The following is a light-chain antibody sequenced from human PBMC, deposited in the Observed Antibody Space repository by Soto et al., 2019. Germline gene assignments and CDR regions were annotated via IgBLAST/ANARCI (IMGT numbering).Light chain of an antibody. CDR3: SSYAGSNNLVI. J-gene: IGLJ2*01. CDR2: EVN. Sequence: QSALTQPPSASGSPGQSVTISCTGTSNDVGAYEYVSWYQQHPGKAPKLIISEVNKRPSGVPDRFSGSKSGNTASLIVSGLQAEDEADYYCSSYAGSNNLVIFGGGTKLTVL. V-gene: IGLV2-8*01. CDR1: SNDVGAYEY.